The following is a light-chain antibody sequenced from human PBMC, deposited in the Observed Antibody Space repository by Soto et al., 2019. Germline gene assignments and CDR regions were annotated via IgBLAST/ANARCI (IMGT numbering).Light chain of an antibody. J-gene: IGKJ3*01. CDR2: GAS. CDR3: QQYGSSLGT. CDR1: QSVSSSY. V-gene: IGKV3-20*01. Sequence: EIVFTQSPSTLSLSPGERATLSCRASQSVSSSYLAWYQQKPGQAPRLLIYGASSRATGIPDRFSGSGSGTDFTLTISRLEPEDFAVYYCQQYGSSLGTFGPRTKVDI.